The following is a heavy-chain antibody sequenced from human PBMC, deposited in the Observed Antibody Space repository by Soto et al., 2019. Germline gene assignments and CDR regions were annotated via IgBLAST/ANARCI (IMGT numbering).Heavy chain of an antibody. Sequence: ASVKVSCKVSGYSFSEMPMHWVRQTPEKGLEWMGSFDGEDGQTMYAQKFQGRVTMTEDTSADTAYMELSSLRSDDTAVYYCGITGATGNLDYWGQGYRVTVSS. V-gene: IGHV1-24*01. CDR1: GYSFSEMP. CDR3: GITGATGNLDY. CDR2: FDGEDGQT. J-gene: IGHJ4*02. D-gene: IGHD3-10*01.